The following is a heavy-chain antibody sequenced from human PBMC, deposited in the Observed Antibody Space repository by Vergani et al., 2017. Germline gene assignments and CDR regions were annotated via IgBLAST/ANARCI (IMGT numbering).Heavy chain of an antibody. Sequence: QVQLQESGPGLVKPSETLSLTCTVSGGSISSYYWSWIRQPPGKGLEWIGYIYYSGSTNYTPSLKSPVTISVDTSKNQFSLELSSVTAADTAVYYCARGAGADYYYYYMDVWGKGTTVTVSS. CDR2: IYYSGST. CDR3: ARGAGADYYYYYMDV. CDR1: GGSISSYY. V-gene: IGHV4-59*01. J-gene: IGHJ6*03. D-gene: IGHD4-17*01.